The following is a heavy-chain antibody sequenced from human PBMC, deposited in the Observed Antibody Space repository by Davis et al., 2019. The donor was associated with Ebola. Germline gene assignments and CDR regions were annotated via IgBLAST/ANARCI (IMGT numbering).Heavy chain of an antibody. V-gene: IGHV4-4*02. CDR2: IYHSGST. D-gene: IGHD3-22*01. CDR3: ARGVVDGSGYYYPGFPPYGMDV. J-gene: IGHJ6*02. CDR1: GGSISSSNW. Sequence: PSETLSLTCAVSGGSISSSNWWSWVRQPPGKGLEWIGEIYHSGSTNYNPSLKSRVTISVDKSKNQFSLKLSSVTAADTAVYYCARGVVDGSGYYYPGFPPYGMDVWGQGTTVTVSS.